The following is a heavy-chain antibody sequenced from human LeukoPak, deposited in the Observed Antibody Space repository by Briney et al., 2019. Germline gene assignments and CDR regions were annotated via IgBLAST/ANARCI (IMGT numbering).Heavy chain of an antibody. D-gene: IGHD6-13*01. CDR2: IIPIFGTT. Sequence: ASVKVSCKASGGTFINYAFTWVRQAPGQGLEWMGGIIPIFGTTNYAQKFQGRLTIIADKSTSTAYMELSSLRFEDTAIYYCARGRYSSRWRYYSFYYYMDVWDKGTTVTVSS. J-gene: IGHJ6*03. CDR3: ARGRYSSRWRYYSFYYYMDV. CDR1: GGTFINYA. V-gene: IGHV1-69*06.